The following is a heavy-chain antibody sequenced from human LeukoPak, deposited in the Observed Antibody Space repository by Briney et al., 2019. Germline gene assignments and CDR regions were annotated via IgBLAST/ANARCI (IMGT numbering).Heavy chain of an antibody. CDR2: ISGPNGNT. CDR3: ARVAGGYYYVDY. CDR1: GYTFTRYG. J-gene: IGHJ4*02. D-gene: IGHD3-22*01. Sequence: ASVKVSCKASGYTFTRYGMSWVRQAPGQGLEWMGWISGPNGNTNYAQKLQGRVTMTTDTSTSTAYMELRSLRSDDTVVYYCARVAGGYYYVDYWGQGTLVTVSS. V-gene: IGHV1-18*01.